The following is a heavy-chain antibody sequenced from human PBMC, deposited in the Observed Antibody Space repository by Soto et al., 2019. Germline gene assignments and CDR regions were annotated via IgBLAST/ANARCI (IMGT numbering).Heavy chain of an antibody. CDR2: IDWDDDK. Sequence: SGPTLVNPTQTLTLTCTFSGFSLSTSGMCVSWIRQPPGKALEWLARIDWDDDKYYSTSLKTRLTISKDTSKNQVVLTMTNMDPVDTATYYCARTTYSSSPPSGFDYWGQGTLVTVSS. CDR1: GFSLSTSGMC. D-gene: IGHD6-6*01. CDR3: ARTTYSSSPPSGFDY. J-gene: IGHJ4*02. V-gene: IGHV2-70*11.